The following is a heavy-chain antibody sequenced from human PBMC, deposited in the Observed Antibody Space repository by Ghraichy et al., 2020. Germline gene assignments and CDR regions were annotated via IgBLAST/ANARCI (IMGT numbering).Heavy chain of an antibody. Sequence: SGPTQVKPTQTLTLTCTFSGFSLSPGGVGVGWIRQPPGKALEWLALIYGNDYKRYSPSLNSRLSISKDTSKNQVVLTMTNVDPVDTATYYCAHTVDCTNGVCYENWFDPWGQGTPVTVSS. D-gene: IGHD2-8*01. CDR3: AHTVDCTNGVCYENWFDP. V-gene: IGHV2-5*01. J-gene: IGHJ5*02. CDR1: GFSLSPGGVG. CDR2: IYGNDYK.